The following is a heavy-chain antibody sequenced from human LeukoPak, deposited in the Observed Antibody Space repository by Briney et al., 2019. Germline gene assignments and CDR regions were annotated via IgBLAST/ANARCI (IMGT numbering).Heavy chain of an antibody. V-gene: IGHV4-39*01. CDR2: IYHSGTT. J-gene: IGHJ1*01. D-gene: IGHD6-13*01. CDR1: GGSISSSNYF. Sequence: PSETLSLTCTVSGGSISSSNYFWGWTRQPPGKGPEWIGSIYHSGTTYYDPSLKSRVTISVDTSKNQFSLKLSSVTAADTAVYHCARHSRTSSTRYFQVWGQGTLVSVSS. CDR3: ARHSRTSSTRYFQV.